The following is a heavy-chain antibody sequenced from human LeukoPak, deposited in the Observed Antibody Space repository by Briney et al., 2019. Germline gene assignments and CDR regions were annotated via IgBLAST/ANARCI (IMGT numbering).Heavy chain of an antibody. J-gene: IGHJ4*02. CDR3: ARAEYSSSPEHDY. D-gene: IGHD6-6*01. CDR1: GFTFSSYS. CDR2: ISSSSSSYI. V-gene: IGHV3-21*01. Sequence: KSGGSLRLSCAASGFTFSSYSMNWVRQAPGKGLEWVSSISSSSSSYIYYADSVKGRFTISRDNAKNSLYLQMNSLRAEDTAMYYCARAEYSSSPEHDYWGQGTLVTVSS.